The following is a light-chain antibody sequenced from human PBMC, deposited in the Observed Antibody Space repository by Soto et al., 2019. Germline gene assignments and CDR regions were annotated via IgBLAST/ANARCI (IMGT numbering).Light chain of an antibody. CDR2: DAS. CDR1: QSVSSSS. CDR3: HQRSKWPLT. V-gene: IGKV3D-20*02. Sequence: EIVLTQSPGTLSLSPGERATLSCRASQSVSSSSLAWYQQKRGQAPRLLIHDASNRATDIPARFSGSGSGTDFTLTISSLDPEDFAVYYCHQRSKWPLTFGGGTKVDIK. J-gene: IGKJ4*01.